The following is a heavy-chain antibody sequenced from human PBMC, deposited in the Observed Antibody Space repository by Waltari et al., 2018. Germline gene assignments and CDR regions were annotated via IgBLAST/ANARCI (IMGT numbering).Heavy chain of an antibody. J-gene: IGHJ3*02. D-gene: IGHD6-13*01. V-gene: IGHV4-34*01. CDR1: GGSFSGYY. CDR2: INHSGST. CDR3: ARDPTSIAAAGPGAFDI. Sequence: QVQLPQWCAGLLKPSETLSLTCAVYGGSFSGYYWILIRQPPGKGLEWIWEINHSGSTNYNPSLKSQVTISVDTSKNQFSLKLSSVTAADTAVYYCARDPTSIAAAGPGAFDIWGQGTMVTVSS.